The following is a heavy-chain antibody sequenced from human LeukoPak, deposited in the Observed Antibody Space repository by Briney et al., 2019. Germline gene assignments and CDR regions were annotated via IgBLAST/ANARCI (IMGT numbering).Heavy chain of an antibody. CDR1: GFTFSSYW. J-gene: IGHJ3*01. V-gene: IGHV3-74*01. Sequence: GGSLRLSCAASGFTFSSYWMHWVRQVPGKGPVWVSHINTDGSGTTYADSVKGRFTISRDNAKNTLYLQMNSLRAEDTAVYYCARDWRAMNAFDVWGQGTTVTVSS. CDR3: ARDWRAMNAFDV. CDR2: INTDGSGT. D-gene: IGHD5-18*01.